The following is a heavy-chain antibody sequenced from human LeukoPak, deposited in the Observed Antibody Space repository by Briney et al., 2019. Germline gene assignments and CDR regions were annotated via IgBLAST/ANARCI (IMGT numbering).Heavy chain of an antibody. Sequence: GDSLRLSCAASGFDFNTYSMNWVRQAPGKRLDWVSSIDSTSGYIYYADSVVGRFTISRDNAKNSLYLQLNSLRAEDTAVYYCAWTRYVDTETTITGYLDLWGQGTLVTVSS. V-gene: IGHV3-21*01. CDR2: IDSTSGYI. CDR1: GFDFNTYS. J-gene: IGHJ4*02. D-gene: IGHD5-18*01. CDR3: AWTRYVDTETTITGYLDL.